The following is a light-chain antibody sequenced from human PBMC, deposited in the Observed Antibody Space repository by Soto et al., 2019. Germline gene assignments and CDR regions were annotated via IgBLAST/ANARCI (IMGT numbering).Light chain of an antibody. CDR3: HQYNSWPLT. V-gene: IGKV3-15*01. CDR2: GAS. CDR1: QSVSSSY. J-gene: IGKJ1*01. Sequence: EIVLTQSPGTLSLSPGERATLSCRASQSVSSSYLAWYQQKPGQAPRLLIYGASSRATGIPARLSGSGSGTEFTLTISSLQSEDFAIYYCHQYNSWPLTFGQGTKVDIK.